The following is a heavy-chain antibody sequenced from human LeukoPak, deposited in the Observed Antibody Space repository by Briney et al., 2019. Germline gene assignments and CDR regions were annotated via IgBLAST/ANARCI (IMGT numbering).Heavy chain of an antibody. CDR2: INTDGSST. J-gene: IGHJ4*02. CDR3: ARADGGSLPAGY. V-gene: IGHV3-74*01. D-gene: IGHD6-25*01. Sequence: GGSQRLSCAASGFTFSFYWMHWVRQAPGKGLVWVSRINTDGSSTSYADSVKGRFTISRDNAKNTMYMQLNSLRAEDTAVYYCARADGGSLPAGYWGQGTLVTVSS. CDR1: GFTFSFYW.